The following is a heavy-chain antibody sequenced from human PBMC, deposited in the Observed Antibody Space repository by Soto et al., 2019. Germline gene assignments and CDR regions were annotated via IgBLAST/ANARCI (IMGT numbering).Heavy chain of an antibody. CDR1: GYTFTSYG. CDR3: ARVPLRYFDWLLGLGAFDI. V-gene: IGHV1-18*01. J-gene: IGHJ3*02. D-gene: IGHD3-9*01. Sequence: ASVKVSCKASGYTFTSYGISWVRQAPGQGLEWMGWISAYNGNTNYAQKLQGRVTMTTDTSTSTAYMELRSLRSDDTAAYYCARVPLRYFDWLLGLGAFDIWGQGTMVTVSS. CDR2: ISAYNGNT.